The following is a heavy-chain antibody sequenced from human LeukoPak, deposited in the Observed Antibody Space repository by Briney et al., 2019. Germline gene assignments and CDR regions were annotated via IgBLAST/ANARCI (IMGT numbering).Heavy chain of an antibody. D-gene: IGHD4-23*01. CDR3: AKRSDYSGNWNYFDY. V-gene: IGHV3-23*01. J-gene: IGHJ4*02. CDR1: GFTFASYG. CDR2: ISGRDDNT. Sequence: SGGSLRLSCAASGFTFASYGMSWVRQASGKGLEWVSAISGRDDNTYYADSVKGRFTISRDNSKNTLYLQMNSLRAEDTAVYYCAKRSDYSGNWNYFDYWGQGTPVTVSA.